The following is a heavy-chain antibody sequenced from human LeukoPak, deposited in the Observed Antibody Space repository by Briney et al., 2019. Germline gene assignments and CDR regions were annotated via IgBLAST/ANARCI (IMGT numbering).Heavy chain of an antibody. J-gene: IGHJ4*02. CDR2: IYSGGST. CDR1: GFTFSNAW. V-gene: IGHV3-66*01. Sequence: PGGSLRPSCGTSGFTFSNAWMSWVRQAPGKGLEWVSAIYSGGSTYYADSVKGRFTISRDNSKNTLYLQMNSLRAEDTAVYYCARESSGWSYYFDYWGQGTLVTVSS. CDR3: ARESSGWSYYFDY. D-gene: IGHD6-19*01.